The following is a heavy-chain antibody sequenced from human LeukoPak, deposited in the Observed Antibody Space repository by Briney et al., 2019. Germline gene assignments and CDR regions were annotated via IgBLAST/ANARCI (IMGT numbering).Heavy chain of an antibody. CDR2: ISGGGGST. V-gene: IGHV3-23*01. D-gene: IGHD3-3*01. CDR3: AKGYDFWSGNGMDV. CDR1: GFTFSSYA. J-gene: IGHJ6*02. Sequence: GGSLRLSCAASGFTFSSYAMSWVRQAPGKGLEWVSAISGGGGSTYYADSVKGRFTISRDNSESTLYLQMNSLRAEDTAAHYCAKGYDFWSGNGMDVWGQGTTVTVSS.